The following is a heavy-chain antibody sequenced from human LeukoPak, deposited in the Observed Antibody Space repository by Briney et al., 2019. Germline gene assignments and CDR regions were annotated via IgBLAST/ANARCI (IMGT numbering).Heavy chain of an antibody. Sequence: GESLKISCAASGFTFSDYPIHWVRQAPGKGLEWVAVISYDGRNQYYADSVKGRFTISRDNSMNTLYLQMNSVRAEDAAVYSCAKSASAGNFYYGMDVWGQGTTVTVSS. CDR1: GFTFSDYP. V-gene: IGHV3-30*18. D-gene: IGHD6-19*01. J-gene: IGHJ6*02. CDR3: AKSASAGNFYYGMDV. CDR2: ISYDGRNQ.